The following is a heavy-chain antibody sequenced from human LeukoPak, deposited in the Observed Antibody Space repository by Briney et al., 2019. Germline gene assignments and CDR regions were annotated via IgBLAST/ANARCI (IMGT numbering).Heavy chain of an antibody. CDR2: ISWNSGSI. CDR3: AKDMRHIAVAGTVDY. CDR1: GFTFDDYA. J-gene: IGHJ4*02. D-gene: IGHD6-19*01. V-gene: IGHV3-9*01. Sequence: GGSLRLSCAASGFTFDDYAMYWVRQAPGKGLEWVSGISWNSGSIGYADSVKGRFTISRDNAKNSLYLQMNSLRAEDTALYYCAKDMRHIAVAGTVDYWGQGTLVTVSS.